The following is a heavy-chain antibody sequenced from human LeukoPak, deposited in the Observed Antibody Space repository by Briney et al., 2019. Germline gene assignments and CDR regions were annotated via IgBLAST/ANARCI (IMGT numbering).Heavy chain of an antibody. Sequence: SETLSLTCTVSGGSIDSHYWSWNRQSAGKGLEWIGRFFTGGSTYYNPSLESRVTVSVDTSKNQFSLKLRSVTAADTAVYFCARGSGVAVGMDVWGQGTTVIVSS. V-gene: IGHV4-4*07. J-gene: IGHJ6*01. CDR3: ARGSGVAVGMDV. CDR1: GGSIDSHY. D-gene: IGHD6-19*01. CDR2: FFTGGST.